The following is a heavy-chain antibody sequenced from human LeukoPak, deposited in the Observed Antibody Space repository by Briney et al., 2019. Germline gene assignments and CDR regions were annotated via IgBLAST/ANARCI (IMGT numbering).Heavy chain of an antibody. V-gene: IGHV4-59*08. Sequence: TSETLSLTCTVSGDSFSSYYWTWIRQPPGKRLEWIGYIYYNGHTNYNPSLTSRVTISVDTSKNQFSLKLNSVTAADTAVYYCARLGFCTGGRCLADFWGQGTLVTVSS. CDR1: GDSFSSYY. D-gene: IGHD2-15*01. CDR3: ARLGFCTGGRCLADF. CDR2: IYYNGHT. J-gene: IGHJ4*02.